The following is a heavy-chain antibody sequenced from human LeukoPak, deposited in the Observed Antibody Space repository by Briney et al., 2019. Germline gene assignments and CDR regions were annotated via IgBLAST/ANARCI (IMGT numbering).Heavy chain of an antibody. J-gene: IGHJ5*02. D-gene: IGHD3-10*01. CDR3: ARHSLGHSRSGTSNIWFDP. CDR1: GGSISIYY. V-gene: IGHV4-59*08. Sequence: SETLSLTCTVSGGSISIYYWSWIRQPPGKGLEWIGYMYYSGSTNYNPSLKSRVTISVDTPKNQFSLKLSSVTAADTAVYYCARHSLGHSRSGTSNIWFDPWGQGTLVTVSS. CDR2: MYYSGST.